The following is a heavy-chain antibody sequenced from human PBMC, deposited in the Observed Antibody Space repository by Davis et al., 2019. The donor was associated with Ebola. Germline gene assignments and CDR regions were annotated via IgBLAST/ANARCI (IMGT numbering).Heavy chain of an antibody. D-gene: IGHD3-3*01. J-gene: IGHJ4*02. CDR1: GFTFSSYS. CDR2: ISSSSSYI. CDR3: ARDVIPPTYYDFWSGYYTEGYFDY. V-gene: IGHV3-21*01. Sequence: GESLKISCAASGFTFSSYSMNWVRQAPGKGLEWVSSISSSSSYIYYADSVKGRFTISRDNAKNSLYLQMNSLRAEDTAVYYCARDVIPPTYYDFWSGYYTEGYFDYWGQGTLVTVSS.